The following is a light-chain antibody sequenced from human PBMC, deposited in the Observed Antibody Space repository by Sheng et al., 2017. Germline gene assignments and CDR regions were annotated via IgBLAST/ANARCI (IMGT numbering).Light chain of an antibody. Sequence: QSVLTQSPSISGAPGQTVTISCTNIGGGYDVHWYHQPPGTAPKVVIYAKNKRPSGVPDRFSGSKSGTSASLTITGLQAEDEGDYYCQSYDRGAWVFGGGTRLTVL. J-gene: IGLJ3*02. CDR2: AKN. CDR1: NIGGGYD. V-gene: IGLV1-40*01. CDR3: QSYDRGAWV.